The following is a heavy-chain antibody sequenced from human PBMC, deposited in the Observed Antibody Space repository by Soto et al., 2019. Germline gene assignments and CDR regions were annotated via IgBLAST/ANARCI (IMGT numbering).Heavy chain of an antibody. D-gene: IGHD6-6*01. J-gene: IGHJ6*04. Sequence: QVQLVESGGGVVQPGRSLRLSCAASGFTFSSYGMHWVRQAPGKGLEWVAVISYDGSNKYYADSVKGRFTISRDNSQNTLYLQMNSLRTEDTAVYYCAKDLGQLVYDYYGRDVWGKGTTVTVSS. CDR1: GFTFSSYG. V-gene: IGHV3-30*18. CDR2: ISYDGSNK. CDR3: AKDLGQLVYDYYGRDV.